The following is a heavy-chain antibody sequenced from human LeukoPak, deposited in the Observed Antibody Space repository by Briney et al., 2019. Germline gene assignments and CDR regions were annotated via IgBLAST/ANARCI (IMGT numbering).Heavy chain of an antibody. CDR3: ARVYSYGYRGAVDY. D-gene: IGHD5-18*01. J-gene: IGHJ4*02. CDR1: GYTFTGYY. Sequence: ASVKVSCKASGYTFTGYYMHWVRQAPGQGLEWMGWINPNSGGTNYAQKLQGRVTMTTDTSTSTAYMELRSLRSDDTAVYYCARVYSYGYRGAVDYWGQGTLVTVSS. CDR2: INPNSGGT. V-gene: IGHV1-2*02.